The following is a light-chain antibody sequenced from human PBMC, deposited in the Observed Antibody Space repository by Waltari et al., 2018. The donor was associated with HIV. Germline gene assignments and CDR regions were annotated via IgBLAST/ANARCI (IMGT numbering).Light chain of an antibody. CDR3: STWDDSLKDVL. Sequence: QSALTQPPSASGTPGQRVTISCSGSSSNVVRNAVYWYQKFPGSAPQLVIYRDNQRPPGVSDRFSGSKSGAAASLAISGLRSEDEADFYCSTWDDSLKDVLFGGGTKLTVL. CDR2: RDN. CDR1: SSNVVRNA. J-gene: IGLJ2*01. V-gene: IGLV1-47*01.